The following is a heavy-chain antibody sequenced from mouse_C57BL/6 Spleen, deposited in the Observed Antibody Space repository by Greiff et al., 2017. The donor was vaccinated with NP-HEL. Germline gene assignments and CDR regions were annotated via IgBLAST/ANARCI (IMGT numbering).Heavy chain of an antibody. D-gene: IGHD1-1*01. J-gene: IGHJ1*03. CDR3: ARDYYGSRGRYFDV. CDR1: GFTFSSYA. Sequence: DVKLVESGGGLVKPGGSLKLSCAASGFTFSSYAMSWVRQTPEKRLEWVATISDGGSYTYYPDNVKGRFTISRDNAKNNLYLQMSHLKSEDTAMYYCARDYYGSRGRYFDVWGTGTTVTVSS. CDR2: ISDGGSYT. V-gene: IGHV5-4*03.